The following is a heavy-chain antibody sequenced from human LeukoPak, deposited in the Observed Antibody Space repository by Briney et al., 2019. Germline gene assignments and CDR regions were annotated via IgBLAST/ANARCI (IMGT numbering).Heavy chain of an antibody. CDR3: ARAPLLWFGEYSYYYGMDV. V-gene: IGHV3-48*03. Sequence: GGSLRLSCAASGFTFSSYEMNWVRQAPGKGLEWVSYISSSGGTIYYADSVKGRFTISRDNAKNSLYLQMNSLRAEDTAVYYCARAPLLWFGEYSYYYGMDVWGKGTTVTVSS. J-gene: IGHJ6*04. CDR2: ISSSGGTI. CDR1: GFTFSSYE. D-gene: IGHD3-10*01.